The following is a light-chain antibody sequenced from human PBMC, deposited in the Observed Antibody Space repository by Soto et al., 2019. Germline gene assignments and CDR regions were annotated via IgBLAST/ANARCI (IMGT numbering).Light chain of an antibody. J-gene: IGKJ4*01. CDR2: DAS. CDR3: QQRTNWPLT. V-gene: IGKV3-11*01. CDR1: RRVTTF. Sequence: EIVLTQSPATLSLSPGERATLSCRASRRVTTFLAWYQQKPGQAPRLLIYDASKRATGVPTRFSGSGSGTDFTLTISRLEPEDFAVYYCQQRTNWPLTFGGGTKVERK.